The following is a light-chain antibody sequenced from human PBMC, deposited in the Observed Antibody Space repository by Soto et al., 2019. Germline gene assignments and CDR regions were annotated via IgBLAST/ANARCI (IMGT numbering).Light chain of an antibody. J-gene: IGKJ2*02. Sequence: DLQMTQSPSSLSASVGDRVTITCQASQDISNYLKWYQQKPGKAPKLLIYDASNLETGVPSRFSGSGSGTDFTFTISSLQPEDIATYYCQQYDNLLCTFGQGTKLEIK. CDR3: QQYDNLLCT. V-gene: IGKV1-33*01. CDR1: QDISNY. CDR2: DAS.